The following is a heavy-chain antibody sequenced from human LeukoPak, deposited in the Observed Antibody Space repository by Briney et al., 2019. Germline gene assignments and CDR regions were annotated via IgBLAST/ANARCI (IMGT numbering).Heavy chain of an antibody. D-gene: IGHD6-6*01. J-gene: IGHJ1*01. CDR2: ISYDGSNK. CDR3: ARDLTTSSTAYFHH. CDR1: GFTFSSYG. Sequence: GRSLRLSCAASGFTFSSYGMHWVRQAPGKGLEWVAVISYDGSNKYYADSVKGRFTVSRDNGKNSLYLQMNSLRAEDTAVYYCARDLTTSSTAYFHHWGQGTLVTVSS. V-gene: IGHV3-30*03.